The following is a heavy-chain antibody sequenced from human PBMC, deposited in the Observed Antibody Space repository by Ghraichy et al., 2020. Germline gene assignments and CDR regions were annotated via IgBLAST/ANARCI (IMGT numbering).Heavy chain of an antibody. CDR2: IYYSGST. CDR3: ARHDVGSYHNWFDP. CDR1: GGSISSSSYY. Sequence: SETLSLTCTVSGGSISSSSYYWGWIRQPPGKGLEWIGSIYYSGSTYYNPSLKSRVTISVDTSKNQFSLKLSSVTAADTAVYYCARHDVGSYHNWFDPWGQGSLVTVSS. D-gene: IGHD1-26*01. J-gene: IGHJ5*02. V-gene: IGHV4-39*01.